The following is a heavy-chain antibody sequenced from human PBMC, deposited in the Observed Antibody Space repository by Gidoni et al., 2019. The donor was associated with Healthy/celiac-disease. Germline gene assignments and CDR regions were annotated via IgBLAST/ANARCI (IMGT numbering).Heavy chain of an antibody. J-gene: IGHJ6*02. CDR3: ARTGIYGSGIFYYYGMDV. D-gene: IGHD3-10*01. V-gene: IGHV3-21*01. CDR2: ISSSSSYI. Sequence: EVQLVESGGGLVNPGGSLRLSCAASGFTVRSDRLNWVRQAPGKGLEWVSSISSSSSYIYSADSLKGRFTISRDNAKNSLYLQMNSLRAEDTAVYYCARTGIYGSGIFYYYGMDVWGQGTTVTVSS. CDR1: GFTVRSDR.